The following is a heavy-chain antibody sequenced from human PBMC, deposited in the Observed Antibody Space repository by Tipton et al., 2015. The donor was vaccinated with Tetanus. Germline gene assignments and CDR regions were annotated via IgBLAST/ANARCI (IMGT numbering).Heavy chain of an antibody. J-gene: IGHJ5*02. Sequence: LRLSCSVSGASISSGGYFWNWIRHRPGKGLEWIGYIYYSGSTFYNPSLKSRVTISVDTSNNQFSLRLSSVTAADTAVYYCARVRAILRRTLSGLYWLDPWGQGILVTVSS. CDR2: IYYSGST. CDR1: GASISSGGYF. CDR3: ARVRAILRRTLSGLYWLDP. D-gene: IGHD3-16*01. V-gene: IGHV4-31*02.